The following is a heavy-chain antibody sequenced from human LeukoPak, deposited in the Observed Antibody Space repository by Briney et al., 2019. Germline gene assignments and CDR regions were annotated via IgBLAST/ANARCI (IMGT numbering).Heavy chain of an antibody. Sequence: SETLSLTCAVYGGSFSGYYRSWIRQPPGKGLEWIGEINHSGSTNYNPSLKSRVTISVDTSKNQFSLRLSSVTAADTAVYYCARGHAKGALWFGVKYYFDYWGQGTLVTVSS. D-gene: IGHD3-10*01. J-gene: IGHJ4*02. V-gene: IGHV4-34*01. CDR2: INHSGST. CDR3: ARGHAKGALWFGVKYYFDY. CDR1: GGSFSGYY.